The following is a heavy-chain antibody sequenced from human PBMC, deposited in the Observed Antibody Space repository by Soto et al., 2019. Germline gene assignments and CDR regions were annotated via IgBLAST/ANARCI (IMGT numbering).Heavy chain of an antibody. CDR3: ARQGDFWSGSGAFDI. V-gene: IGHV4-39*01. CDR1: GGSISSSNYY. Sequence: QLQLQESGPGLVKPSETLSLTCTVSGGSISSSNYYWGWIRQPPGKGLEWIANIYYNGFTYYNPSLKSRVTVSVDTSKNQFSLKLSSVTAADTAVHYCARQGDFWSGSGAFDIWGQGTMVTVSS. CDR2: IYYNGFT. D-gene: IGHD3-3*01. J-gene: IGHJ3*02.